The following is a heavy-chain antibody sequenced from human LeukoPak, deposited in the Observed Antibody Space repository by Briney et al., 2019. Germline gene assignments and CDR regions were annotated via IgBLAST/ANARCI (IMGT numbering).Heavy chain of an antibody. D-gene: IGHD3-10*01. CDR3: ARYGYGSGTPYYYYYLDV. V-gene: IGHV4-59*01. Sequence: SETLSLTCTVSGGSISSYYWSWLRQPPGKGLEWIGYIYYSGTTNYNPSLKSRVTISVDTAKNQFSLKLSSVTAADTAVYYCARYGYGSGTPYYYYYLDVWGKGTTVTVSS. CDR2: IYYSGTT. CDR1: GGSISSYY. J-gene: IGHJ6*03.